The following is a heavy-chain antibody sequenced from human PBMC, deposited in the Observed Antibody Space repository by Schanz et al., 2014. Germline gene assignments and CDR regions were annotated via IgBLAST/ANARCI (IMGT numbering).Heavy chain of an antibody. V-gene: IGHV3-23*04. CDR3: ARGLIAAAGGAFDY. J-gene: IGHJ4*02. D-gene: IGHD6-13*01. CDR1: GFTFSTST. CDR2: INTGVNT. Sequence: EVQLVESGGGLVQPGGSLRLSCAASGFTFSTSTMHWVRQAPGKGLEWVSAINTGVNTYYADSVRGRFTISRDNSKNTLYLQMNSLRAEDTAVYYCARGLIAAAGGAFDYWGQGTLVAVSA.